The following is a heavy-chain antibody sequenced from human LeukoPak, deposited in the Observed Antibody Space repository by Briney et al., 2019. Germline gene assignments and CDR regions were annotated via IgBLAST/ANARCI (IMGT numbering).Heavy chain of an antibody. CDR2: IYTSGST. Sequence: SETLSLTCTVSGGSISSGSYYWSWIRQPAGKGLEWIGRIYTSGSTNYNPSLKSRVTISVDTSKNQFSLKLSSVTAADTAVYYCARGLYDFWSGFIYYGMGVWGQGTTVTVSS. CDR1: GGSISSGSYY. D-gene: IGHD3-3*01. J-gene: IGHJ6*02. CDR3: ARGLYDFWSGFIYYGMGV. V-gene: IGHV4-61*02.